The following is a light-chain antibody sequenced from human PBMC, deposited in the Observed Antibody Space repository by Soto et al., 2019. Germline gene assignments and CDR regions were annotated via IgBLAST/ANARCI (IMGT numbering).Light chain of an antibody. CDR2: EVN. V-gene: IGLV2-23*02. CDR3: CSYAGSSTFV. Sequence: ALTQPASVSGSPGQSITIPCTGTSSDVGNYDLVSWYQRHPGKAPKVMIHEVNKRPSGVSIRFSGSKSGSTASLTISGLQAEDEAEYYCCSYAGSSTFVFGTGTKATVL. CDR1: SSDVGNYDL. J-gene: IGLJ1*01.